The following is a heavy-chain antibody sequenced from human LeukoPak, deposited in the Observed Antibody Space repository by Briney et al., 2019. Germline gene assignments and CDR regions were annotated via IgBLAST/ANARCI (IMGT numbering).Heavy chain of an antibody. CDR2: IKQDGSEK. Sequence: GGSLRLSCAASGFTVSNTYMTWVRQAPGKGLEWVANIKQDGSEKYYVDSVKGRFTISRDNAKNSLYLQMSSLRSEDTAVYYCAREPDCSGGSCYFDYWGQGTLVTVSS. V-gene: IGHV3-7*03. J-gene: IGHJ4*02. D-gene: IGHD2-15*01. CDR1: GFTVSNTY. CDR3: AREPDCSGGSCYFDY.